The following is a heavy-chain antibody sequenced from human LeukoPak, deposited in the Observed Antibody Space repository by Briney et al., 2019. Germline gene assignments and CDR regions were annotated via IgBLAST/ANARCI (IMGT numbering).Heavy chain of an antibody. CDR1: GYSFSNYW. J-gene: IGHJ3*02. D-gene: IGHD6-19*01. CDR2: IYPGDSDT. CDR3: ARTGYSSGWYGSFDI. Sequence: GESLKISCKGSGYSFSNYWIAWVRQMPGKGLEWMGIIYPGDSDTRYSPSFQGQVTISADKSISTAYLQWSSLKASDTAMYYCARTGYSSGWYGSFDIWGQGTLVTVSS. V-gene: IGHV5-51*01.